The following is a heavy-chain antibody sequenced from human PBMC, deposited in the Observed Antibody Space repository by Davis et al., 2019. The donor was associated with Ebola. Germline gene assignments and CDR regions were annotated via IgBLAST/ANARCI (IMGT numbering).Heavy chain of an antibody. CDR1: GFTFSTYS. D-gene: IGHD6-19*01. V-gene: IGHV3-21*06. CDR2: ISSDSDYI. Sequence: GESLKISCAASGFTFSTYSMSWVRQAPGKALEWVSSISSDSDYIYYADSAKGRFTISRDNSKNTLYLQMNSLRAEDTATYYCARDVGYSNGWPDYYYYGLDVWGQGTTVTVSS. CDR3: ARDVGYSNGWPDYYYYGLDV. J-gene: IGHJ6*02.